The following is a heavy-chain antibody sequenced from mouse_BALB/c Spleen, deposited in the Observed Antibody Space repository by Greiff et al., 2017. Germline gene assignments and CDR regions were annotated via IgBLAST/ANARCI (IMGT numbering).Heavy chain of an antibody. CDR1: GFSFTSYG. J-gene: IGHJ4*01. Sequence: QVQLQQSGPGLVAPSPSLSITCTVSGFSFTSYGVHWVRQPPGKGLEWLGLIWAGGSTNYNSALISRLSISKDNSKSQVYLKMNSLQTDDTAMYYCAKITTVVGNYAMDYWGQGTSVTVSS. CDR3: AKITTVVGNYAMDY. D-gene: IGHD1-1*01. V-gene: IGHV2-9*02. CDR2: IWAGGST.